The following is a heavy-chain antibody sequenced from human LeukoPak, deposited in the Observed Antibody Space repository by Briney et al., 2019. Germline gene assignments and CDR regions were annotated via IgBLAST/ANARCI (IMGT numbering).Heavy chain of an antibody. D-gene: IGHD3-22*01. J-gene: IGHJ3*02. Sequence: GGSLRLSCAASGSTFSSYAMSWVRQAPGKGLEWVSAISGSGGSTYYADSVKGRFTISRDNSKNTLYLQMNSLRAEDTAVYYCAKFDYYDSSGYYNKVLDAFDIWGQGTMVTVSS. CDR3: AKFDYYDSSGYYNKVLDAFDI. V-gene: IGHV3-23*01. CDR1: GSTFSSYA. CDR2: ISGSGGST.